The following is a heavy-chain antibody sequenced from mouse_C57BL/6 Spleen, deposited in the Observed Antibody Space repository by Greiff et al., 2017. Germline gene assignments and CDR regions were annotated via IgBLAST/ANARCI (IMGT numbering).Heavy chain of an antibody. CDR1: GFTFSSYA. Sequence: EVQRVESGGGLVKPGGSLKLSCAASGFTFSSYAMSWVRQTPEKRLEWVATISDGGSYTYYPDNVKGRFTISRDNAKNNLYLQMSHLKSEDTAMYYCARDRGGADYGGQGTLVTVSA. D-gene: IGHD1-1*02. CDR2: ISDGGSYT. V-gene: IGHV5-4*01. CDR3: ARDRGGADY. J-gene: IGHJ3*01.